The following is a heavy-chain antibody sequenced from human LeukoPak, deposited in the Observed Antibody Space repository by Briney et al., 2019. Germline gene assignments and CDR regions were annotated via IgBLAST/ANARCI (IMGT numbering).Heavy chain of an antibody. V-gene: IGHV1-69*01. CDR2: IAPMFEKA. CDR1: GDSFTTYS. Sequence: SVTVSCKTSGDSFTTYSISWVRQAPGQGLEWMGDIAPMFEKANYARKFQGRVTMTADQSTSTVYMELSSLESDDTAIYYCAREVIVHHPAFGDWGQGTQATVSS. J-gene: IGHJ1*01. D-gene: IGHD2-15*01. CDR3: AREVIVHHPAFGD.